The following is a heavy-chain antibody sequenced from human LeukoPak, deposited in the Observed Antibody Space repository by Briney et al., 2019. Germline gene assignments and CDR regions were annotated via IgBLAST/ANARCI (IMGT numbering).Heavy chain of an antibody. CDR3: ASSLVGDGRGYDAFDI. V-gene: IGHV3-74*01. CDR1: GFTFSIYW. D-gene: IGHD3-22*01. CDR2: INSHGTST. Sequence: GGSLRLSCAASGFTFSIYWMSWVRQGPGKGLVWGSRINSHGTSTNYADSVKGRFTVSRDNSKNTLYLQMNSLRVEDTAVYYCASSLVGDGRGYDAFDIWGHGTMVIVSS. J-gene: IGHJ3*02.